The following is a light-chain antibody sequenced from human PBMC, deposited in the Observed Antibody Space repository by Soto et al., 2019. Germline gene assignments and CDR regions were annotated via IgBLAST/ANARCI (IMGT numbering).Light chain of an antibody. V-gene: IGKV3-15*01. CDR1: QSVSRN. J-gene: IGKJ1*01. CDR2: GAS. Sequence: EIVMTQSPATLSVSPGERATLSCRASQSVSRNLAWYQQKPGQAPRLLIYGASTRATGIPARFSGSGSGTEFTLIISSLQSEAFAVYYCQQYNIWPWTFCQGTKVEIK. CDR3: QQYNIWPWT.